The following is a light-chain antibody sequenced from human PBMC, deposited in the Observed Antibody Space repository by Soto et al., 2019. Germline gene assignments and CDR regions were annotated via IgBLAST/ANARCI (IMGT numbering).Light chain of an antibody. CDR1: SSNIGSNT. CDR2: SNN. CDR3: AAWDDSLNGFYV. J-gene: IGLJ1*01. V-gene: IGLV1-44*01. Sequence: GLXQPPSASGTPGQRVTISCSGSSSNIGSNTVNWYQQLPGTAPKLLIYSNNQRPSGVPDRFSGSKSGTSASLAISGLQSEDEADYYCAAWDDSLNGFYVFGTGTKVTVL.